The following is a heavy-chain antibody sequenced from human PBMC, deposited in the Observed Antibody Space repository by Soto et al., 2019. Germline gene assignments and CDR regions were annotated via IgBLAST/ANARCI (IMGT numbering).Heavy chain of an antibody. J-gene: IGHJ4*02. Sequence: PSETLSLTCTVSGGSISSSSYYWGWIRQPPGKGLEWIGSIYYSGSTYYNPSLKSRVTISVDTSKNQFSLKLSSVTAADTAVYYCARDSGHHYTSASYYRTLDYWGQETRVTVYS. D-gene: IGHD3-10*01. V-gene: IGHV4-39*02. CDR1: GGSISSSSYY. CDR3: ARDSGHHYTSASYYRTLDY. CDR2: IYYSGST.